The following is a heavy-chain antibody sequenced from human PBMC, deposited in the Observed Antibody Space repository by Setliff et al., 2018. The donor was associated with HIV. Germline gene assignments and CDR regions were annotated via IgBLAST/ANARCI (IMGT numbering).Heavy chain of an antibody. CDR2: IRSKANSYAT. Sequence: HPGGSLRLSCAASGFTFSGSAMHWVRQASGKGLEWVGRIRSKANSYATAYAASVKGRFTISRDDSKNTAYLQMNSLKTEDTAVYYCARGPLLGDAYDLWGQGTMVTVSS. V-gene: IGHV3-73*01. CDR1: GFTFSGSA. CDR3: ARGPLLGDAYDL. J-gene: IGHJ3*01.